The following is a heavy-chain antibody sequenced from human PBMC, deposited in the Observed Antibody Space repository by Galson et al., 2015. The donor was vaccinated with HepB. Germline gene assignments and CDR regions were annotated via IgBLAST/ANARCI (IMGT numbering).Heavy chain of an antibody. CDR3: ARGSVLSYGSGSYYLAYGMDV. Sequence: AISGDSVSSNSAAWNWIRQSPSRGLEWLGRTYYRSKWYNDYAVSVKSRITINPDTSKNQFSLQLNSVTPEDTAVYYCARGSVLSYGSGSYYLAYGMDVWGQGTTVTVSS. J-gene: IGHJ6*02. D-gene: IGHD3-10*01. V-gene: IGHV6-1*01. CDR2: TYYRSKWYN. CDR1: GDSVSSNSAA.